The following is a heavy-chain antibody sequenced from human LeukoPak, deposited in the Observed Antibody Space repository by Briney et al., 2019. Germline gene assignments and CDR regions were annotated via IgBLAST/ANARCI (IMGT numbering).Heavy chain of an antibody. V-gene: IGHV1-3*03. J-gene: IGHJ4*02. D-gene: IGHD3-22*01. Sequence: HGASVKVSCKAFGYTFSTYAMHWVRQAPGQGLQWMGWINAGNGNTKYSQEFQGRVTITRDTSASTAYMELSSLRSEDMAIYYCARDYYDMSGYPLYRFDHWGQGTLVTVSS. CDR2: INAGNGNT. CDR1: GYTFSTYA. CDR3: ARDYYDMSGYPLYRFDH.